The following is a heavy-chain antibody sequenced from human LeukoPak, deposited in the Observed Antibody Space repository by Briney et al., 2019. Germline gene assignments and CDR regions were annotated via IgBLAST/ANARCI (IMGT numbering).Heavy chain of an antibody. CDR1: GGSISSYY. D-gene: IGHD4-17*01. CDR3: AREAGDYALGY. V-gene: IGHV4-59*12. J-gene: IGHJ4*02. CDR2: IYYSGRT. Sequence: PSETLSLTCTVSGGSISSYYWSWIRQPPWKGLEWVGYIYYSGRTTYNPSLKSRVTISVDTSKNQFSLKLSSVTAADTAVYYCAREAGDYALGYWGQGTLVTVSS.